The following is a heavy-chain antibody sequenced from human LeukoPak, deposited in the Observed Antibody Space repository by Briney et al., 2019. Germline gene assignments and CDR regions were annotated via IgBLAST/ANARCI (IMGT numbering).Heavy chain of an antibody. Sequence: PGGSLRLSCAASGLTASHNVNNAMSWVRHAPGKGLEWVSAISTSGGSTYYADSVKGRFTISRDNSKSALFLQMNSLRAEDTALYYCATSEMAARKGHHYWGQGTLVTVSS. D-gene: IGHD5-24*01. CDR1: GLTASHNVNNA. CDR3: ATSEMAARKGHHY. CDR2: ISTSGGST. J-gene: IGHJ4*02. V-gene: IGHV3-23*01.